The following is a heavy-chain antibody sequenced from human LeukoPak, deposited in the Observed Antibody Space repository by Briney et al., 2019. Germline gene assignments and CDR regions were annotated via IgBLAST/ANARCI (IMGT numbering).Heavy chain of an antibody. CDR1: GFTFSDYY. J-gene: IGHJ4*02. V-gene: IGHV3-11*01. D-gene: IGHD3-22*01. CDR3: ARVIAEYYYDSSGYYWDYFDY. Sequence: GGSLRLSCAASGFTFSDYYMSWIRQAPGKGLEWVSYISSSGSTIYYADSVKGRFTISRDNAKNSLYLQMNSLRAEDTAVYYCARVIAEYYYDSSGYYWDYFDYWGKGTLVTVSS. CDR2: ISSSGSTI.